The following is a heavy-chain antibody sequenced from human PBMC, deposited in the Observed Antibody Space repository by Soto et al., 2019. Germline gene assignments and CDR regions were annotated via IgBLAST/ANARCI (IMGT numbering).Heavy chain of an antibody. V-gene: IGHV3-11*06. CDR2: ISTSSSYT. D-gene: IGHD6-19*01. CDR3: ARTVMGSNGWQPLFDY. J-gene: IGHJ4*02. CDR1: GFTFSDYY. Sequence: GGSLRLSCAASGFTFSDYYMSWIRQAPGKGLEWLSYISTSSSYTNYADSVKGRFTVSRDNAKNSLYLQMNSLRAEDTAVHYCARTVMGSNGWQPLFDYWGQGTLVTVSS.